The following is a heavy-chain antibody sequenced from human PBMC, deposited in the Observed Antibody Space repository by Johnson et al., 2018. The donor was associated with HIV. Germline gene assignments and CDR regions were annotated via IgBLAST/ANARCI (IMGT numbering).Heavy chain of an antibody. D-gene: IGHD6-6*01. CDR2: ISYDGSNK. CDR1: GFTFSSYG. V-gene: IGHV3-30*18. J-gene: IGHJ3*02. CDR3: AKVEYSKSYVGVVAFDI. Sequence: QVQLVESGGGVVQPGGSLRLSCAASGFTFSSYGMHWVRQAPGKGLEWVAIISYDGSNKYYADSVKGRFTISRDNSKNTVYLQMNSLRPEDTAVYYCAKVEYSKSYVGVVAFDIWCQGTMVTVSS.